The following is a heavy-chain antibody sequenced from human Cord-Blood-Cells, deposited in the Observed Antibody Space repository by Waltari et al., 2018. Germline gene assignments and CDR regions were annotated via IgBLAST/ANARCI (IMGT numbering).Heavy chain of an antibody. V-gene: IGHV4-34*01. CDR2: INHSGST. D-gene: IGHD5-12*01. CDR3: ARKLYSGYDDY. CDR1: GGSFSGYY. Sequence: QVQLQQWGAGLLKPSETLSLTCAVYGGSFSGYYWSWIRQPPGKGLEWLGEINHSGSTNYNPSLKSRVSISVDTSKNQLSLKLSSVTAADTAVYYCARKLYSGYDDYWGQGTLVTVSS. J-gene: IGHJ4*02.